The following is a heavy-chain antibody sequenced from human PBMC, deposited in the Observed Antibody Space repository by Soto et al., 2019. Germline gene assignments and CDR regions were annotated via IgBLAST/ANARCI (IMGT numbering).Heavy chain of an antibody. CDR2: IYSGGAT. Sequence: PGGSLRLSCAASGFTVSSNYMTWVRQAPGKGLEWVSVIYSGGATYYADSVKGRFTISRDNSKNTLYLQMNSLRAEDTAVYYCANLGFDWLHPPFDYWGQGTLVTVSS. V-gene: IGHV3-53*01. CDR3: ANLGFDWLHPPFDY. J-gene: IGHJ4*02. D-gene: IGHD3-9*01. CDR1: GFTVSSNY.